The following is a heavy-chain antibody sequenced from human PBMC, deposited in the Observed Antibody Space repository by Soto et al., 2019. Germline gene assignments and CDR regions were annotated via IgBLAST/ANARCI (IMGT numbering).Heavy chain of an antibody. D-gene: IGHD3-9*01. CDR3: ARRSYDILTGIDAFDI. J-gene: IGHJ3*02. V-gene: IGHV4-39*07. Sequence: SETLSLTCTVSGGSISSSSYYWGWIRQPPGKGLVWIGIIYYSGSSYYNPSLKSRVIISVDTSKNQFSLKLSSVTAADTAVYYCARRSYDILTGIDAFDIWGQGTMVTVSS. CDR1: GGSISSSSYY. CDR2: IYYSGSS.